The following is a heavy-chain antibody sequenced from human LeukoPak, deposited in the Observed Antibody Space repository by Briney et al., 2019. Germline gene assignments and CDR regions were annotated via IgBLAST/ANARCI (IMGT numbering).Heavy chain of an antibody. V-gene: IGHV5-51*01. CDR1: GYSFTSYW. CDR2: IYPGDSDT. D-gene: IGHD3-10*01. J-gene: IGHJ5*02. Sequence: GESLKISCKGSGYSFTSYWIGWVRQMPGKGLEWMGNIYPGDSDTRYSRSFQGQVTISADKSISTAYLQWSSLKASDTAMYYCARTLWFGEQAHWFDPWGQGTLVTVSS. CDR3: ARTLWFGEQAHWFDP.